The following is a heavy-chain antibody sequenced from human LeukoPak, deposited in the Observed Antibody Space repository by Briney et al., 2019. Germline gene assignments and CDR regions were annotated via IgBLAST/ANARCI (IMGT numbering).Heavy chain of an antibody. CDR1: GGSISSGGYY. D-gene: IGHD7-27*01. CDR3: ARGRTGDAFDY. CDR2: IYYSGST. Sequence: SETLFLTCTVSGGSISSGGYYWSWIRQHPGKGLEWIGYIYYSGSTYYNPSLKSRVTISVDTSKNQFSLKLSSVTAADTAVYYCARGRTGDAFDYWGQGTLVTVSS. J-gene: IGHJ4*02. V-gene: IGHV4-31*03.